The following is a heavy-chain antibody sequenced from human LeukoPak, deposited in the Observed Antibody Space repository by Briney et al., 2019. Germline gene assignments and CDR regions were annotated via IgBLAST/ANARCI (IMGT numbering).Heavy chain of an antibody. CDR3: ARDRGGEVVTAHYYYYYYMDV. Sequence: KAGGSLRLSCAASGFTFSSHSMNWVRQAPGKGLEWVSSISSSSSYIYYADSVKGRFTISRDNAKNSLYLQMNSLRAEDTAAYYRARDRGGEVVTAHYYYYYYMDVWGKGTTVTVSS. V-gene: IGHV3-21*01. CDR1: GFTFSSHS. D-gene: IGHD2-21*02. J-gene: IGHJ6*03. CDR2: ISSSSSYI.